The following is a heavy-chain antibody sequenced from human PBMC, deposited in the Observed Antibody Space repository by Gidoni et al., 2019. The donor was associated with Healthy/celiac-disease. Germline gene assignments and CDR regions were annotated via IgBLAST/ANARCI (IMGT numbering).Heavy chain of an antibody. Sequence: EVQLVESGGGLVKPGGSLRLSCAASGFTFSSYSMNWVRQAPGKGLEWVSSISSSSSYIDYADSVKGRFTISRDNAKNSLYLQMNSLRAEDTAVYYCARIVGAARLGAFDIWGQGTMVTVSS. CDR2: ISSSSSYI. D-gene: IGHD1-26*01. CDR3: ARIVGAARLGAFDI. J-gene: IGHJ3*02. V-gene: IGHV3-21*01. CDR1: GFTFSSYS.